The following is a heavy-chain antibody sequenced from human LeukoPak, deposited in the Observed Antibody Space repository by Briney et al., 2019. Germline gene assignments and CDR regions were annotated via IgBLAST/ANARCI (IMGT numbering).Heavy chain of an antibody. D-gene: IGHD3-10*01. CDR3: ARRLSGSYSDY. V-gene: IGHV4-39*01. CDR2: ILNTGTT. J-gene: IGHJ4*02. Sequence: PSETLSLTCTVSGGSISGGNYHWGWIRQPPGKGLEWIGTILNTGTTNYNPSLKGRVTISVDTSNNQFPLKMTSVTAADTAVYYCARRLSGSYSDYWGQGTLVTVSS. CDR1: GGSISGGNYH.